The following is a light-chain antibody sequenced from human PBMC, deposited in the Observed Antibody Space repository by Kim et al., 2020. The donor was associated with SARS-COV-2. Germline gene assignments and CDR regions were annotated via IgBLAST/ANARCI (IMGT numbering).Light chain of an antibody. Sequence: VSVSPGQTARITCSGDKLGDEYTSWYQQKPGQSPVLVIYQDDKRPSGIPERFSGSNSGNTATLTISGTQAMDEADYYCQTWDSSVVFGGGTQLTVL. J-gene: IGLJ2*01. CDR1: KLGDEY. CDR3: QTWDSSVV. V-gene: IGLV3-1*01. CDR2: QDD.